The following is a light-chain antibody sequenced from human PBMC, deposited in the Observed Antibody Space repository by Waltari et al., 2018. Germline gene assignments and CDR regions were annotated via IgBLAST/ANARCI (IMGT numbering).Light chain of an antibody. V-gene: IGKV3-20*01. CDR2: GAS. CDR3: QHYVRLPVT. J-gene: IGKJ1*01. Sequence: EIVLTQSPGTLSLSPGERATLSCRASQSVSRTLDWYQQKPGQAPRLLIYGASIRATGIPDRFSGSGSGTDFSLTISRLEPEDFAVYYCQHYVRLPVTFGQGTKVEIK. CDR1: QSVSRT.